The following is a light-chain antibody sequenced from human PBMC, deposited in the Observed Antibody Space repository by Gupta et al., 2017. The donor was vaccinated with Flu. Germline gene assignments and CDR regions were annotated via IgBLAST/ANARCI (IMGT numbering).Light chain of an antibody. Sequence: GTLSLSPGERATLSCRASQSVSSNYLTWYQQKPGQAPRLLLYGASGRASGIPDRFSDSGSGTDFTLTISRLEPEDFAVYYCQQYDSSPYTFGQGTKLEIK. J-gene: IGKJ2*01. V-gene: IGKV3-20*01. CDR3: QQYDSSPYT. CDR2: GAS. CDR1: QSVSSNY.